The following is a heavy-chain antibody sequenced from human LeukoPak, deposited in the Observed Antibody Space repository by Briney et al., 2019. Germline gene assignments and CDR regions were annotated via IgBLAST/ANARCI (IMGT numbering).Heavy chain of an antibody. CDR1: GYSFTSYW. Sequence: GESLKISCKGSGYSFTSYWIGWVRQMPGKGLEWMGIIYPGDSDTRYGPSFQGQVTISADKSISTAYLQWSSLKASDTAMYYCARRGVTTVVGGNWFDPWGQGTLVTVSS. CDR3: ARRGVTTVVGGNWFDP. D-gene: IGHD3-10*01. V-gene: IGHV5-51*01. CDR2: IYPGDSDT. J-gene: IGHJ5*02.